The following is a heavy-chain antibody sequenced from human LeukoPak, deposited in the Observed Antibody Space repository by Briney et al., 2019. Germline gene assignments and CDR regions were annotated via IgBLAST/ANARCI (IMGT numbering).Heavy chain of an antibody. Sequence: GESLQISCKGSGYSFTSYWIGWVRQMPGKGLEWMGIIYPGDSDTRYSPSFQGQVTISADKSISTAYLQWSSLKASDTAMYYCARPSYYGDYLYYFDYWGQGTLVTVSS. CDR2: IYPGDSDT. J-gene: IGHJ4*02. CDR1: GYSFTSYW. V-gene: IGHV5-51*01. CDR3: ARPSYYGDYLYYFDY. D-gene: IGHD4-17*01.